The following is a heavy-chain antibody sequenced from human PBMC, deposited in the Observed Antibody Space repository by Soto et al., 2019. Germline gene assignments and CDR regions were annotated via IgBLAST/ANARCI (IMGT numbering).Heavy chain of an antibody. CDR2: SGGDDGTT. D-gene: IGHD3-10*01. CDR3: AKKVNSGPGSQYFDY. J-gene: IGHJ4*02. V-gene: IGHV3-23*01. Sequence: EVQLLESGGGLVQPGGSLRLSCAASGFTFSSYSMSWVRQAPGKGLEWVSGFCSGGDDGTTHYADSVKGRFSISRDNSKNTLLLQMESLRAVDTAIYYCAKKVNSGPGSQYFDYWGQGTLVTVSS. CDR1: GFTFSSYS.